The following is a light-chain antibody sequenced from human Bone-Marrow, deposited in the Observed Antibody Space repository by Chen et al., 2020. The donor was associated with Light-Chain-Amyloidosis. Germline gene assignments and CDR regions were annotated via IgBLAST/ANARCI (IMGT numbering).Light chain of an antibody. J-gene: IGLJ3*02. CDR2: DDS. CDR3: QVWDRSSDRPV. V-gene: IGLV3-21*02. CDR1: NIGSTS. Sequence: SYVLTQPSSVSVAPGQTATIACGGNNIGSTSVHWYQQTPGQAPLPIVYDDSDRPSGLPERLSGSNSGNAATLTISGVEAGDEADYYCQVWDRSSDRPVFGGGTKLTVL.